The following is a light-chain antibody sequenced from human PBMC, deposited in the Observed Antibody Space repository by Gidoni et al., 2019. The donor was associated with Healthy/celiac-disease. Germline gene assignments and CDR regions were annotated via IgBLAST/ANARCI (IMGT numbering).Light chain of an antibody. V-gene: IGKV1-27*01. CDR1: QGISNY. J-gene: IGKJ5*01. CDR2: AAS. CDR3: QKYNSAPHT. Sequence: DIQMTQSPSSLSASVGDRVTITCRASQGISNYLAWYQQKPGKVHKLLIYAASTLQSGVPSRFSVSGSGTDFTLTISSLQPEDVATYYCQKYNSAPHTFGQXTRLEIK.